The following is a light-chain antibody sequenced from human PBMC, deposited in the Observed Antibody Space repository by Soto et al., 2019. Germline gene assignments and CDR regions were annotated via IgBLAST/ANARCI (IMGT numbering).Light chain of an antibody. CDR1: QTIENNF. CDR3: QQCSSSPLT. V-gene: IGKV3-20*01. J-gene: IGKJ4*01. Sequence: EIMLTQSPGTLSLSPGERATLSCRASQTIENNFLAWYQQKPGQAPRLLIHDASTRATGVPDRFSGSGSGTDFTLTISRLEPEDFAVFFCQQCSSSPLTFGGGTKLELK. CDR2: DAS.